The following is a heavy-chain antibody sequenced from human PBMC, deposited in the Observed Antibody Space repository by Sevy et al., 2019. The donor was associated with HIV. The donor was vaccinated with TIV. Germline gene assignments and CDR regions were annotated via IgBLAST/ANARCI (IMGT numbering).Heavy chain of an antibody. CDR2: ISYDGSNK. CDR3: VRDRWKGYCSGGSCPRFDY. V-gene: IGHV3-30-3*01. D-gene: IGHD2-15*01. J-gene: IGHJ4*02. Sequence: GGSLRLSCAASGFTFSSYAMHWVRQAPGKGLEWVAVISYDGSNKYYADSVKGRFTISRDNSKNTLYLQMNSLRAEDTAVYYCVRDRWKGYCSGGSCPRFDYWGQGTLVTVSS. CDR1: GFTFSSYA.